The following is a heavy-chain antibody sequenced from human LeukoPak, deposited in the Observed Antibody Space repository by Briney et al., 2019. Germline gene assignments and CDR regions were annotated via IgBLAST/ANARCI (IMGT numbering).Heavy chain of an antibody. CDR2: FDPEDGET. V-gene: IGHV1-24*01. Sequence: ASVKVSCKVSGYTLTELSMHWVRQAPGKGLERMGGFDPEDGETIYAQKFQGRVTMTEDTSTDTAYMELSSLRSEDTAVYYCATDPMVRGGYYFDYWGQGTLVTVSS. D-gene: IGHD3-10*01. CDR3: ATDPMVRGGYYFDY. CDR1: GYTLTELS. J-gene: IGHJ4*02.